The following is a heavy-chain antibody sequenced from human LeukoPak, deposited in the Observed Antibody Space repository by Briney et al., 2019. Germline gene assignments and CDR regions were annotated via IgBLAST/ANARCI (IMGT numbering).Heavy chain of an antibody. CDR1: EFTFSNYW. J-gene: IGHJ4*02. CDR3: ARGGYKYAWDY. D-gene: IGHD5-12*01. Sequence: GGSLRLSCAASEFTFSNYWMSWVRQAPGKGLEWVANIKQDGSEKYYVDSVKGRFTISRDNVKNSLYLQMNSLRAEDTAVYYCARGGYKYAWDYWGQGTLVTVSS. V-gene: IGHV3-7*03. CDR2: IKQDGSEK.